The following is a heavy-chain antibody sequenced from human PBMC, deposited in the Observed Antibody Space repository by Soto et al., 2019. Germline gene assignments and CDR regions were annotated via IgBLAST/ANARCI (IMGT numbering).Heavy chain of an antibody. CDR3: AKGAVVRGVYDLDY. D-gene: IGHD3-10*01. V-gene: IGHV3-23*01. Sequence: EVQLLESGGGLVQPGGSLRLSCAASGFTFSSYAMNWVRQAPGKGLEWVSAISGSGGSTHYADSVKGRFTISRDNSKNTLYLHMNSLRAEDTAVYYCAKGAVVRGVYDLDYWGQGTLVTVSS. CDR2: ISGSGGST. CDR1: GFTFSSYA. J-gene: IGHJ4*02.